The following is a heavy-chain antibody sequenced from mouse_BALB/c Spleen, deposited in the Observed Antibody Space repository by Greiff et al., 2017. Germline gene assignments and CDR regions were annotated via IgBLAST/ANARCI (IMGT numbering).Heavy chain of an antibody. CDR2: ISYSGST. CDR3: ARWDDGYYGY. CDR1: GDSITSGY. V-gene: IGHV3-8*02. J-gene: IGHJ2*01. D-gene: IGHD2-3*01. Sequence: EVKLMESGPGLVKPSQSLSLTCSVTGDSITSGYWNWIRKFPGNKLEYMGYISYSGSTYYNPSLKSRISITRDTSKNQYYLQLNSVTTEDTATYYCARWDDGYYGYWGQGTTLTVSS.